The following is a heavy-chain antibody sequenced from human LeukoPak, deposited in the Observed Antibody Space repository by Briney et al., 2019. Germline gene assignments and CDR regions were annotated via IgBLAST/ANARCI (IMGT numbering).Heavy chain of an antibody. Sequence: SVKVSCKASGGTFSSYAISWVRQAPGQGLEWMGGIIPIFGTANYAQKFQGRVTITTDESTRTAHMELSSLRSEDTAVYYCARSGYSYGDFDYWGQGTLVTVSS. D-gene: IGHD5-18*01. CDR3: ARSGYSYGDFDY. J-gene: IGHJ4*02. CDR2: IIPIFGTA. V-gene: IGHV1-69*05. CDR1: GGTFSSYA.